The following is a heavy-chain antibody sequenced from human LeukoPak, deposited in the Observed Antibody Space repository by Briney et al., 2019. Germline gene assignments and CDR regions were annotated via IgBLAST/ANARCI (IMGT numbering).Heavy chain of an antibody. CDR2: IYTSGST. J-gene: IGHJ4*02. D-gene: IGHD2-15*01. CDR3: ARAVHCSGGSCYFDY. CDR1: GGSINSYY. Sequence: SETLSLTCTVSGGSINSYYWSWIRQPPGKGLEWIGYIYTSGSTKYNPSLTSRVTMSVDTSKNQFSLKLRSVTAADTAVYYCARAVHCSGGSCYFDYWGQGTLVTVSS. V-gene: IGHV4-4*08.